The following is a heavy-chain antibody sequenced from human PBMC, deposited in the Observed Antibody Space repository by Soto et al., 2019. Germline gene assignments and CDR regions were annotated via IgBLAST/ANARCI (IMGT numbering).Heavy chain of an antibody. V-gene: IGHV4-39*01. CDR2: IYYSGST. CDR1: GGSISSSSYY. CDR3: ASLVVVAALSY. Sequence: XETLSLTCTVSGGSISSSSYYWGWIRQPPGKGLEWIGSIYYSGSTYYNPSLKSRVTISVDTSKNQFSLKLSSVTAADTAVYYCASLVVVAALSYWGQGTLVTVSS. D-gene: IGHD2-15*01. J-gene: IGHJ1*01.